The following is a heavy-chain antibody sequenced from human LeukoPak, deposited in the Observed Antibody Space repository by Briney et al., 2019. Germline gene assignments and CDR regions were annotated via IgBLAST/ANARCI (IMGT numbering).Heavy chain of an antibody. V-gene: IGHV3-74*01. CDR1: GFSLSNYW. J-gene: IGHJ4*02. CDR3: AREVAVGYCSSTTCYADDH. Sequence: PGGSLRLSCAASGFSLSNYWMHWVRQAPGKGLVWVSRILSDGTTTGYADSVEGRFTISRDTAKNTLYLQMNSLRVDDTAIYYCAREVAVGYCSSTTCYADDHWGQGTLATVSS. D-gene: IGHD2-2*01. CDR2: ILSDGTTT.